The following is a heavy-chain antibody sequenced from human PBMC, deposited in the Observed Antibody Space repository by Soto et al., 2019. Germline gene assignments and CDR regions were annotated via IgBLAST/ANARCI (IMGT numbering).Heavy chain of an antibody. CDR1: GGSISSTNW. CDR3: ARVKYYYDSSGYWPFDY. V-gene: IGHV4-4*02. CDR2: INHSGST. Sequence: PSETLSLTCAVSGGSISSTNWWSWVRQPPGKGLEWIGEINHSGSTNYNPSLKSRVTISVDTSKNQFSLKLSSVTAADTAVYYCARVKYYYDSSGYWPFDYWGQGTLVTVSS. J-gene: IGHJ4*02. D-gene: IGHD3-22*01.